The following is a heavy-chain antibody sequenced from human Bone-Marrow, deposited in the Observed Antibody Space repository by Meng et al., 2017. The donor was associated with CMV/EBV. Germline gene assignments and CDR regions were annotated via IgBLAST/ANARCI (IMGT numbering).Heavy chain of an antibody. D-gene: IGHD3-3*01. CDR3: ARDPGYDFWSGYYTPGSYYGMDV. CDR2: ISSSSSYI. J-gene: IGHJ6*02. Sequence: GGSLRLSCAASGFTFSNYNMGWVRQAPGKGLEWVSSISSSSSYIYYADSVKGRFTISRDNAKNSLYLQMNSLRAEDTAVYYCARDPGYDFWSGYYTPGSYYGMDVWGQGTTVTVSS. V-gene: IGHV3-21*01. CDR1: GFTFSNYN.